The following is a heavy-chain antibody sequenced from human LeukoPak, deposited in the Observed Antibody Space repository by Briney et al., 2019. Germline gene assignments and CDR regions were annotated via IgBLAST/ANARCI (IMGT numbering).Heavy chain of an antibody. CDR2: IYYSGST. CDR3: AGRLGTVEYSSSPS. J-gene: IGHJ4*02. D-gene: IGHD6-6*01. V-gene: IGHV4-59*12. CDR1: GGSMSPYH. Sequence: SETLSLTCTVSGGSMSPYHWGWIRQPPGKGLEWTGYIYYSGSTNYNPSLKSRVTISVDTSKNQFSLKLSSVTAADTAVYYCAGRLGTVEYSSSPSWGQGTLVTVSS.